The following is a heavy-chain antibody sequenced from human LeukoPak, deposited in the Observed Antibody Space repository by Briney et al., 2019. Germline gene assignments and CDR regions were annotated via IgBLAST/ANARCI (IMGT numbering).Heavy chain of an antibody. Sequence: GGSLRLSCAASGFTVSSNYMSWVRQAPGKGLEWVSVIYSGGSTYYADSVKGRFTISRDNSKNTLYLQMNSLRAEDTAVYYCARFRSSGWTHYYYYYGMDVWGKGTTVTVSS. D-gene: IGHD6-19*01. CDR2: IYSGGST. V-gene: IGHV3-53*01. CDR1: GFTVSSNY. J-gene: IGHJ6*04. CDR3: ARFRSSGWTHYYYYYGMDV.